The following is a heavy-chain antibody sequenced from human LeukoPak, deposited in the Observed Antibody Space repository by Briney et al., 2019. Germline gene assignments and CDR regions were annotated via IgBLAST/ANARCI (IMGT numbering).Heavy chain of an antibody. CDR2: IKQDGSEK. V-gene: IGHV3-7*01. D-gene: IGHD5-24*01. CDR1: GFTFSRYW. J-gene: IGHJ4*02. CDR3: ARDPRDGYNNHSDY. Sequence: GGSLRLSCAASGFTFSRYWMNWVRQAPGKGLEWVANIKQDGSEKYYVESVKGRFIISRDNAHNSMDLQMNSLRVEDTAVYYCARDPRDGYNNHSDYWGQGTLVAVSS.